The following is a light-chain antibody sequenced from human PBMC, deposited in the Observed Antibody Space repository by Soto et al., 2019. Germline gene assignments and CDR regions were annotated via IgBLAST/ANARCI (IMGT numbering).Light chain of an antibody. CDR3: QSYDSSLRGV. CDR1: SSNIGAGYD. Sequence: QGVVTQPPSVYGAPGQRVTISCTWSSSNIGAGYDVHWYQQVPGTAPKLLIYGKSNRPSGVPHRFSASTSGTSASLAITGLQAEDEADYYCQSYDSSLRGVFGGGTKLTVL. J-gene: IGLJ3*02. V-gene: IGLV1-40*01. CDR2: GKS.